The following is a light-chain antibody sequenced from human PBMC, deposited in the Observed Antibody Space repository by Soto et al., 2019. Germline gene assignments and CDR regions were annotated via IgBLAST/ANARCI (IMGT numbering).Light chain of an antibody. Sequence: DIQMTQSPSSPSASVGDRVTITCRASQTISTFLNWYQQKPGKAPNLLIHAASSLQSGVPSRFSGGGSGTEFTLTISSLQPEDFATYYCQQSYSTPRTFGQGTKVEVQ. CDR1: QTISTF. CDR2: AAS. V-gene: IGKV1-39*01. CDR3: QQSYSTPRT. J-gene: IGKJ1*01.